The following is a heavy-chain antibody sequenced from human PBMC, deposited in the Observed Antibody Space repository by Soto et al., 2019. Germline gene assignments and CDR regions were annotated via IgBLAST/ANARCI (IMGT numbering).Heavy chain of an antibody. CDR2: ISSSGGYT. V-gene: IGHV3-11*06. CDR1: GFMFRDYY. J-gene: IGHJ3*02. D-gene: IGHD6-6*01. Sequence: PGGSLRLSCAASGFMFRDYYMSWIRQAPGKGLEWVSYISSSGGYTNYADSVKGRFTISRDDAKNSLYLQMINLRAEDTAVFYCARGYSSSYPFDIWGQGTMVTVSS. CDR3: ARGYSSSYPFDI.